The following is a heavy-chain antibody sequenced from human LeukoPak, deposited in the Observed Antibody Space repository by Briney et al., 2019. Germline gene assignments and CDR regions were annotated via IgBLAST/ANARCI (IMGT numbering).Heavy chain of an antibody. D-gene: IGHD4-23*01. CDR1: GFTFSSYE. V-gene: IGHV3-48*03. CDR2: ISSSGSTI. Sequence: GGSLRLSCAAPGFTFSSYEMNWVRQAPGKGLEWVSYISSSGSTIYYADSVKGRFTISRDNAKNSLYLQMNSLRAEDTAVYYCARVDYGGNGDYWGQGTLVTVSS. CDR3: ARVDYGGNGDY. J-gene: IGHJ4*02.